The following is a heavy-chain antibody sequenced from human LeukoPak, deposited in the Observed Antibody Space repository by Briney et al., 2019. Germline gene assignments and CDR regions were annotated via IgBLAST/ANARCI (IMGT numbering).Heavy chain of an antibody. J-gene: IGHJ4*02. CDR3: AKDRGYSSGWYFDY. V-gene: IGHV3-30*02. Sequence: GGSLRLSCAASGFNFNVYSMTWVRQAPGKGLEWVAFIRYDGSNKYYADSVKGRFTISRDNSKNTLYLQMNSLRAEDTAVYYCAKDRGYSSGWYFDYWGQGTLVTVSS. D-gene: IGHD6-19*01. CDR2: IRYDGSNK. CDR1: GFNFNVYS.